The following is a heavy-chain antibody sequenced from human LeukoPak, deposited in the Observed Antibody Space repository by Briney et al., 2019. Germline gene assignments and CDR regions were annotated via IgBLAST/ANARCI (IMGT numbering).Heavy chain of an antibody. V-gene: IGHV4-38-2*01. J-gene: IGHJ6*03. CDR3: ARGPLYCSSTSCYEYYYYYYMDV. D-gene: IGHD2-2*01. Sequence: PSETLSLTCAVSGYSISSGYYWGWIRQPPGKGLEWIGSIYHSGSTYHNPSLKSRVTISVDTSKNQFSLKLSSVTAADTAVYYCARGPLYCSSTSCYEYYYYYYMDVCGKGTTVTVSS. CDR1: GYSISSGYY. CDR2: IYHSGST.